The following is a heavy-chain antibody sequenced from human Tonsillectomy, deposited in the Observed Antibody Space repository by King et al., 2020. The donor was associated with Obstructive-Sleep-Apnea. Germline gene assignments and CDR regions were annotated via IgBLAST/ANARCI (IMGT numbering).Heavy chain of an antibody. J-gene: IGHJ6*02. Sequence: VQLVESGGGLVKPGGSLRLSCAASGFTFSYYGMNWVRQAPGKGLEWVSSISSSSSYIYYADSVKGRFTIARDNAKKSLYLQMNGLRAEDTAVYYCAREVWVFCGGDCYSQGWYYYGMDVWGQGTTVTVSS. D-gene: IGHD2-21*02. V-gene: IGHV3-21*01. CDR2: ISSSSSYI. CDR1: GFTFSYYG. CDR3: AREVWVFCGGDCYSQGWYYYGMDV.